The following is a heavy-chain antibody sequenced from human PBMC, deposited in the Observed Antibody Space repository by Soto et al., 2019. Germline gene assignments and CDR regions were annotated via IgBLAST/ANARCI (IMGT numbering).Heavy chain of an antibody. CDR2: IYYSGST. V-gene: IGHV4-59*01. D-gene: IGHD3-22*01. Sequence: QVQLQESGPRLVKPSETLSLSCSVSGGSISSYYWSWIRQPPGKGLEWIAYIYYSGSTSYNPSLKSRVSISLDTSKNQFSLKLSSVTAADTAVYYCARTYDGSGPNSGGYGFDIWGQGTMVTVSS. CDR1: GGSISSYY. J-gene: IGHJ3*02. CDR3: ARTYDGSGPNSGGYGFDI.